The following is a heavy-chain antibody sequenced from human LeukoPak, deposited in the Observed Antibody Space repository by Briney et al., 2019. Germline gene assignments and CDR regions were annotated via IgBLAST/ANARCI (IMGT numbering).Heavy chain of an antibody. CDR1: GFTVSSNS. CDR2: IYSAGSI. J-gene: IGHJ4*02. Sequence: GGSLRLSCTVSGFTVSSNSMSWVRQAPGKGLEWVSFIYSAGSIYYSDSVKGRFTISRDNSKNTLYLQMNSLRAEDTAVYYCARDRPFGGVFDFDYWGQGTLVTVSS. V-gene: IGHV3-66*01. D-gene: IGHD3-16*01. CDR3: ARDRPFGGVFDFDY.